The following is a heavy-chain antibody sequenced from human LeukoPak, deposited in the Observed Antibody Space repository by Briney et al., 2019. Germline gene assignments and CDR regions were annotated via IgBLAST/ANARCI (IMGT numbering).Heavy chain of an antibody. CDR2: IIPIFGTA. CDR3: ARDDPYYGSGSLLDY. Sequence: SVKVSCKASGGTFSSYAISWERQVPGQGLEWMGGIIPIFGTANYAQKFQGRVTITADESTSTAYMELSSLRSEDTAVYYCARDDPYYGSGSLLDYWGQGTLVTVSS. V-gene: IGHV1-69*13. D-gene: IGHD3-10*01. CDR1: GGTFSSYA. J-gene: IGHJ4*02.